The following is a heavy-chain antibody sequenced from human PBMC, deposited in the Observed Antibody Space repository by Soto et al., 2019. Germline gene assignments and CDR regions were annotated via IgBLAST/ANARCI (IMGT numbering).Heavy chain of an antibody. CDR3: ARTLYSSGLKPY. J-gene: IGHJ4*02. CDR1: GFTISTYW. CDR2: INSDGSST. V-gene: IGHV3-74*01. Sequence: EVQLVESGGGLVQPGGSVRLSCAASGFTISTYWMHWVRQVPGKGLVWVSRINSDGSSTTYADSVKGRFTISRDNAKNTLDLQMNSLRAEDTAVYYCARTLYSSGLKPYWGQGTLVTVSS. D-gene: IGHD6-19*01.